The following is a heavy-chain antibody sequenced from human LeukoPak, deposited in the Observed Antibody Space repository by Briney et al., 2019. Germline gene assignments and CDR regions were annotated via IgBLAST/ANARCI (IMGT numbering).Heavy chain of an antibody. CDR2: ISSSSSYI. Sequence: GGSLRLSCAASGFTFSSYSMNWVRQAPGKGLEWVSSISSSSSYIYYADSVKGRFTISRDNSKNTLYLQMNSLRAEDTAVYYCARGRRGHIVATGDYWGQGTLVTVSS. J-gene: IGHJ4*02. CDR3: ARGRRGHIVATGDY. CDR1: GFTFSSYS. D-gene: IGHD5-12*01. V-gene: IGHV3-21*01.